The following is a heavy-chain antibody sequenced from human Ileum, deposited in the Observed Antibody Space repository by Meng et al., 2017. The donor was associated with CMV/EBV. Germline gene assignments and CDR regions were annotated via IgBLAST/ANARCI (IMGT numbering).Heavy chain of an antibody. Sequence: QWLLHHWGPALLKPSETLSLPRAVYCEAFNGYYWSWIRQPPGKGLEWIGEINQSGSTTYNPSLKSRVTMSVDTYRKQFSLKLTSVTAADSAMYYCARGDYQRILFVVTPTPYFDYWSQGTLVTVSS. CDR3: ARGDYQRILFVVTPTPYFDY. D-gene: IGHD2-21*02. J-gene: IGHJ4*02. V-gene: IGHV4-34*01. CDR2: INQSGST. CDR1: CEAFNGYY.